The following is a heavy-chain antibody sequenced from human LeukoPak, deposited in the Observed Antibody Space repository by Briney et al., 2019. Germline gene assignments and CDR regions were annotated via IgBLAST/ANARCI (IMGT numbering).Heavy chain of an antibody. Sequence: ASVKVSCKASGYTFTSYDINWVRQATGQGLEWMGWMNPNSGNTGYAQKFQGRVTMTRNTSISTAYMELSSLRSEDTAVYYCARGYYRLDGSGLNWFDPWGQGTLVTVSS. J-gene: IGHJ5*02. CDR1: GYTFTSYD. D-gene: IGHD3-10*01. CDR3: ARGYYRLDGSGLNWFDP. V-gene: IGHV1-8*01. CDR2: MNPNSGNT.